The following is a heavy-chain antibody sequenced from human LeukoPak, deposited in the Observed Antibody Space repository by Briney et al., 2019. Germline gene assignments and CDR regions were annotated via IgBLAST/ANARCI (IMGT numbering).Heavy chain of an antibody. CDR2: INPNSGGT. CDR1: GYTFTGYY. D-gene: IGHD6-13*01. Sequence: ASVTVSCKASGYTFTGYYMHWVRQAPGQGLEWMGRINPNSGGTNYAQKFQGRVTMTRDTSISTAYMELSRLRSDDTAVYYCASGGRHSSSWYPVNYWGQGTLVTVSS. V-gene: IGHV1-2*06. CDR3: ASGGRHSSSWYPVNY. J-gene: IGHJ4*02.